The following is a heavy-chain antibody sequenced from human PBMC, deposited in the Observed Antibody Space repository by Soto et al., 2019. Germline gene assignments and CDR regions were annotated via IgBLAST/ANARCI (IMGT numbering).Heavy chain of an antibody. CDR1: GYILSTYY. V-gene: IGHV1-46*01. Sequence: QVQLVQSGAEVKKPGASVKISCKASGYILSTYYIHWVRQAPGQGLEWMGIIDPSVGATTYAQKFQDRVTMTSDTSTSTVYMELSGLRVDDTAMYYCARKYYSDYWGQGTRVTVS. J-gene: IGHJ4*01. CDR3: ARKYYSDY. CDR2: IDPSVGAT.